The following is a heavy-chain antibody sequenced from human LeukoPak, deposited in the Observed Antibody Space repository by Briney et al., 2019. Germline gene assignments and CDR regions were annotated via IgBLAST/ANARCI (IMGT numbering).Heavy chain of an antibody. CDR2: INPNSGGT. J-gene: IGHJ4*02. CDR1: GYTFTGYY. D-gene: IGHD6-19*01. CDR3: ARIGSSSGWSHFDC. Sequence: ASVKVSCKASGYTFTGYYMHWVRQAPGQGLEWMGWINPNSGGTNYAQKFQGRVTMTRDTSISTAYMELSRLRSDDTAVYYCARIGSSSGWSHFDCWGQGTLVTVSS. V-gene: IGHV1-2*02.